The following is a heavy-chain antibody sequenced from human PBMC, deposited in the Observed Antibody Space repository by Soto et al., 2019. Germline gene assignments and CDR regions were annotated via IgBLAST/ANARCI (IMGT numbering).Heavy chain of an antibody. D-gene: IGHD3-10*01. CDR1: TNSMRTYS. CDR2: VYLTGRT. J-gene: IGHJ4*02. V-gene: IGHV4-59*01. CDR3: ARDDTTVLIEF. Sequence: QVQLQESGPGLVRPAETLSLICSVSTNSMRTYSWTWIRQSPGKGLEWIGYVYLTGRTEYNPSLASLVTISIDMSKKQFSLQLTSVTAADTAVYFCARDDTTVLIEFWGQVTLVTVYS.